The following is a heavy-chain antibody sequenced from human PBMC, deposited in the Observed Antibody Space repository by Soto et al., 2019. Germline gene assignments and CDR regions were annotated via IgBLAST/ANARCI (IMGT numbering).Heavy chain of an antibody. CDR1: GGSISTYY. Sequence: PSETLSLTCTVSGGSISTYYWSWIRQPPGKGLEWIGYIYYSGTTNYNPSLKSRVTISVDTSKNQFSLKLSSVTAADTAVYYCASDLYGGYVRLWGQGTLVTVSS. CDR3: ASDLYGGYVRL. J-gene: IGHJ4*02. V-gene: IGHV4-59*01. CDR2: IYYSGTT. D-gene: IGHD5-12*01.